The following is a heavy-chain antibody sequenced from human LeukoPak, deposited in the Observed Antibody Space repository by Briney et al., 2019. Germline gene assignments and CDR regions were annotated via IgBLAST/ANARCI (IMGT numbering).Heavy chain of an antibody. Sequence: PGGSLRLSCAASGFTFSSYAMSWVRQAPGKGLEWVSAISGSGGSTYYADSVKGRFTISRDNSKNTLYLQMNSLRAEDTAVYYCAMRPGPVTRYFDYWGQGTLVTVSS. V-gene: IGHV3-23*01. CDR3: AMRPGPVTRYFDY. D-gene: IGHD6-6*01. J-gene: IGHJ4*02. CDR1: GFTFSSYA. CDR2: ISGSGGST.